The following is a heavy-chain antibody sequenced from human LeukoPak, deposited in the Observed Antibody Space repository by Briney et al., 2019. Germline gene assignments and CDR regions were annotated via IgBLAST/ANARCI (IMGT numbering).Heavy chain of an antibody. CDR1: GYTFSSNG. V-gene: IGHV1-18*01. CDR3: ARHKPYGSGSFDTFDI. CDR2: ISAYNGNT. Sequence: ASVKVSCMASGYTFSSNGISRVRQAPGQGLEWMGWISAYNGNTNYAQKFQGRVTMTTDTSTSTAYMELRSLRSDDTAVYYCARHKPYGSGSFDTFDIWGQGTMVTVSS. D-gene: IGHD3-10*01. J-gene: IGHJ3*02.